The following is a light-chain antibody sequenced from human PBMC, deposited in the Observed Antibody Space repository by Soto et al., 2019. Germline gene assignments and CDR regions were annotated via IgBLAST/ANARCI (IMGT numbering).Light chain of an antibody. CDR3: LQHNSVPLT. Sequence: DIQMTQSPSAMSASVGDRVTITCRASQDINNYLVWFQQKPGTVPKRLIYAASSLQSGVPSRFSGSRSGTEFTLTISSRQPEDFASYYGLQHNSVPLTFGGGTKVEIK. J-gene: IGKJ4*01. CDR2: AAS. CDR1: QDINNY. V-gene: IGKV1-17*03.